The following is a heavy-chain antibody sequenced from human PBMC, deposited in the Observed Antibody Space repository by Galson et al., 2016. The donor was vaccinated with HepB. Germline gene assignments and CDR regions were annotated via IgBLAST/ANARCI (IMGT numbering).Heavy chain of an antibody. J-gene: IGHJ4*02. Sequence: CAISGDSVSSYSGAWDWLRQSPSRGLEWLGRTYYRSRWYNDYAGSVKGRITIEADTSKNLFSLQLTSVTVADTAVYYCARDRGSGRHSFDSWGQGILVTVSS. CDR2: TYYRSRWYN. CDR3: ARDRGSGRHSFDS. CDR1: GDSVSSYSGA. D-gene: IGHD3-10*01. V-gene: IGHV6-1*01.